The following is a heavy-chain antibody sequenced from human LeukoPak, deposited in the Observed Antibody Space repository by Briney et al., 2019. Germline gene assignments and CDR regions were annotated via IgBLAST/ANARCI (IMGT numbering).Heavy chain of an antibody. Sequence: SETLSLTCTVSGGSISSSSYYWGWIRQPPGKGLEWIGSIYYSGSTYYNPSLKSRVTISVDTSKNQFSLKLSSVTAADTAVYYCAREQSGSYYRYYNYMDVWGKGTTVTVSS. D-gene: IGHD1-26*01. CDR3: AREQSGSYYRYYNYMDV. J-gene: IGHJ6*03. CDR1: GGSISSSSYY. V-gene: IGHV4-39*07. CDR2: IYYSGST.